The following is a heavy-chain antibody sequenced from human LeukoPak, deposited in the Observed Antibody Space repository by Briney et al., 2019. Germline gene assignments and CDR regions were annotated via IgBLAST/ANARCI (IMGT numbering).Heavy chain of an antibody. Sequence: SETLPLTCAVSGRSVSSYYWSWIRQPPGKGLERNGYIYYSGSTHYNPSLKSRVTISVDTSKNQFSLKLTSVTAADTAVYYCARTTEGGYTYGYFYYYYMDVWGKGTTVIISS. CDR2: IYYSGST. V-gene: IGHV4-59*02. CDR1: GRSVSSYY. D-gene: IGHD5-18*01. J-gene: IGHJ6*03. CDR3: ARTTEGGYTYGYFYYYYMDV.